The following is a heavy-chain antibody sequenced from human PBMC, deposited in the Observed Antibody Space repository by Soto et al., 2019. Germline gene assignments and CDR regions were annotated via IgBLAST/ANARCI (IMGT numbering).Heavy chain of an antibody. J-gene: IGHJ4*02. CDR3: ARGIGGYSGYDYQYFDY. CDR2: IYYSGST. V-gene: IGHV4-31*03. D-gene: IGHD5-12*01. Sequence: QVQLQESGPGLVKPSQTLSLTCTVSGGSISSGGYYWSWIRQHPGKGLEWIGYIYYSGSTYYNPSLRSRATIWVDTSKNQFSLKRSSVTAADTAVYYCARGIGGYSGYDYQYFDYWGQGTLVTVSS. CDR1: GGSISSGGYY.